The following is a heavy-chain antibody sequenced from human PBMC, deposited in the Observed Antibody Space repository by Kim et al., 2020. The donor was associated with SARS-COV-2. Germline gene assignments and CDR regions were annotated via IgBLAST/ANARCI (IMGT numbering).Heavy chain of an antibody. V-gene: IGHV4-34*01. D-gene: IGHD3-22*01. CDR1: GGSFSGYY. J-gene: IGHJ4*02. CDR3: ARVAYYYDSSGYSDY. CDR2: INHSGST. Sequence: SETLSLTCAVYGGSFSGYYWSWIRQPPGKGLEWIGEINHSGSTNYNPSLKSRVTISVDTSKNQFSLKLSSVTAADTAVYYCARVAYYYDSSGYSDYWGQG.